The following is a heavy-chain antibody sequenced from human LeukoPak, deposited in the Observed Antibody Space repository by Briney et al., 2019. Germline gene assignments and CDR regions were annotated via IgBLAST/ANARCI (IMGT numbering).Heavy chain of an antibody. CDR3: ARIFIRNGYSSYFDC. D-gene: IGHD5-18*01. V-gene: IGHV4-38-2*02. Sequence: PSETLSLTCTVSGFSISSGHYWGWVRQPPGAGLEWIGSVYQSGTTYYNPSLKSRVTTSVDMSKNQFTLRLRPVTAADTAVYYCARIFIRNGYSSYFDCWGQGTLVTVSS. CDR2: VYQSGTT. J-gene: IGHJ4*02. CDR1: GFSISSGHY.